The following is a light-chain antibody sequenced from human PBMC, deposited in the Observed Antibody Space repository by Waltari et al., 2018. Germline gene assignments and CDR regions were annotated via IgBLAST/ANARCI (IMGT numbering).Light chain of an antibody. Sequence: DIQMTQSPSSLSASVGDRVTITCRASQSISSYLNWYQQKPGKAPKFLIYAASSLQSGVPSRFSGSGSGTDFTLTISSLQPEDFATYYCQQSYSTPPGLTFGGGTKVEIK. CDR1: QSISSY. V-gene: IGKV1-39*01. J-gene: IGKJ4*01. CDR2: AAS. CDR3: QQSYSTPPGLT.